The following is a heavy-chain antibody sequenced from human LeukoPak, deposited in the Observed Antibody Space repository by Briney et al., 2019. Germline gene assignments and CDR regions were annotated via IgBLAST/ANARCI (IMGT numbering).Heavy chain of an antibody. D-gene: IGHD3-10*01. V-gene: IGHV3-21*01. J-gene: IGHJ4*02. CDR2: ISSSSSYI. Sequence: PGGSLRLSCAASGFTFSSYSMNWVRQAPGKGLEWVSSISSSSSYIYYADSVKGRFTISRDNAKNSLYLQMNSLRAEDTAVYYCARVRGPRSRGFDYWGQGTLVTVSS. CDR1: GFTFSSYS. CDR3: ARVRGPRSRGFDY.